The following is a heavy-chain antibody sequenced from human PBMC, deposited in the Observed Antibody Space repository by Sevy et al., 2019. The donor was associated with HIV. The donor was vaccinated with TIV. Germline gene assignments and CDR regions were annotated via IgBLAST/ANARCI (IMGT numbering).Heavy chain of an antibody. J-gene: IGHJ4*01. D-gene: IGHD6-19*01. V-gene: IGHV3-15*07. Sequence: GGSLRLSCAASGFTFSSYAMHWVRQAPGKGLEWVGRIKSKNNGGTTDYAAPVKGRFTISRDDSKNSVYLQMNSLKTEDTAMYYCSTDNQWLLRSVDYWGHGTLVTVSS. CDR2: IKSKNNGGTT. CDR1: GFTFSSYA. CDR3: STDNQWLLRSVDY.